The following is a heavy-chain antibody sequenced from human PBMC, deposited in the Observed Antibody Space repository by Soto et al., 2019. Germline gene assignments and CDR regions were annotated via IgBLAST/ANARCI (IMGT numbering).Heavy chain of an antibody. CDR3: SRRSGDISGWPEAFDI. Sequence: GECLKISCKGSGYSFTSYWIGWVRQMPVKGLEWMGIIYPGDSDTRYSPSFQGQVTISADKSISTAYLQWSSLKASDTAMYYCSRRSGDISGWPEAFDIWAQGTMVTVSS. J-gene: IGHJ3*02. V-gene: IGHV5-51*01. CDR1: GYSFTSYW. CDR2: IYPGDSDT. D-gene: IGHD6-19*01.